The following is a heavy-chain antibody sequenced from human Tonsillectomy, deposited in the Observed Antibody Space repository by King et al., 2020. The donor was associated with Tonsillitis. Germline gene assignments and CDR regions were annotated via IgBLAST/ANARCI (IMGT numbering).Heavy chain of an antibody. CDR1: GFTFSSYW. J-gene: IGHJ6*02. D-gene: IGHD4-17*01. Sequence: VQLVESGGGLVQPGGSLRLSCAASGFTFSSYWMSWVRQAPGKGLEWVANIKQDGSEKYYVDSVKGRFTISRDNAKNSLYLQMNSLRAEDTAVYYCARNSYGDYYYGMDVWGQGTTVPVSS. V-gene: IGHV3-7*03. CDR2: IKQDGSEK. CDR3: ARNSYGDYYYGMDV.